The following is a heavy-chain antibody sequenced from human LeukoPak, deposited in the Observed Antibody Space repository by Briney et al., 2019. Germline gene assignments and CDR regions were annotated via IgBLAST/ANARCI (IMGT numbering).Heavy chain of an antibody. D-gene: IGHD3-10*01. Sequence: PGGALRLSCAASRFTVSRYWMSWVRQAPGKGLEWVANIKQDGSEKYYVDSVGGRFTISRDNAKNSLSLQMNSLSAEDTAVYFCARDFGPHDYWGQGTLVTVSS. CDR1: RFTVSRYW. CDR3: ARDFGPHDY. J-gene: IGHJ4*02. V-gene: IGHV3-7*03. CDR2: IKQDGSEK.